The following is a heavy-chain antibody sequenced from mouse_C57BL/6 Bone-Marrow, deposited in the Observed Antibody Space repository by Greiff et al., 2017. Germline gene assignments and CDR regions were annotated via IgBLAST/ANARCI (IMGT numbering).Heavy chain of an antibody. D-gene: IGHD2-4*01. CDR3: ARGRCLGYYDCDVWFAD. CDR1: GYTFTSYW. CDR2: IDPSDSET. V-gene: IGHV1-52*01. Sequence: QVQLQQPGAELVRPGSSVKLSCKASGYTFTSYWMHWVKQRPIQGLEWIGNIDPSDSETHYNQKFKDKATLTVDQSSSTAYMQLSSLTSEDSAVYYWARGRCLGYYDCDVWFADWGQGTRVTVAA. J-gene: IGHJ3*01.